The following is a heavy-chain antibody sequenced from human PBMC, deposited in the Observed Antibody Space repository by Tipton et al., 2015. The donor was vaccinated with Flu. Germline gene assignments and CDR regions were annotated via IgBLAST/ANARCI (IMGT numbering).Heavy chain of an antibody. J-gene: IGHJ4*02. V-gene: IGHV4-39*01. CDR1: GGSISSSSYY. Sequence: LRLSCTVSGGSISSSSYYWGWIRQPPGKGLEWIGSIYYSGSTYYNPSLKSRVTISVDTSKNQFSLKLSSVTAADTAVYYCARGRGYYYDFDYWGQGALVTVSS. CDR3: ARGRGYYYDFDY. D-gene: IGHD3-22*01. CDR2: IYYSGST.